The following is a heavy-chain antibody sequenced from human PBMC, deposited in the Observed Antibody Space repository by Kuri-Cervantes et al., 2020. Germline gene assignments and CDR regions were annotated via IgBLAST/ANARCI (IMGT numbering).Heavy chain of an antibody. Sequence: SETLSLTCTVSGGSISSSSYYWGWIRQPPGKGLEWIGSIYYSGSTYYNPSLKSRVTISVDTSKNQFSLKLSSVTAADTAVYYCARNPLHPYYYDSSGYYPNWFDPWGQGTLVTVSS. V-gene: IGHV4-39*01. D-gene: IGHD3-22*01. CDR3: ARNPLHPYYYDSSGYYPNWFDP. CDR2: IYYSGST. J-gene: IGHJ5*02. CDR1: GGSISSSSYY.